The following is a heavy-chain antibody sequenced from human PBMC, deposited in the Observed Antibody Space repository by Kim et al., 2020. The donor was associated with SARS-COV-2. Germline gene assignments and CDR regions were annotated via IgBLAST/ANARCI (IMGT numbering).Heavy chain of an antibody. Sequence: SETLSLTCTVSGGSISSGSYYWSWIRQPAGKGLEWIGRIYTSGSTNYNPSLKSRVTISVDTSKNQFSLKLSSVTAADTAVYYCARDGPYGSGSYFSIPFDYWGQGTLVTVSS. CDR1: GGSISSGSYY. V-gene: IGHV4-61*02. J-gene: IGHJ4*02. CDR2: IYTSGST. CDR3: ARDGPYGSGSYFSIPFDY. D-gene: IGHD3-10*01.